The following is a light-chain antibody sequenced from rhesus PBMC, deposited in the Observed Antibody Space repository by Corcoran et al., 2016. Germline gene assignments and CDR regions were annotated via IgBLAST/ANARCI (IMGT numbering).Light chain of an antibody. V-gene: IGKV2-64*01. CDR3: GQCTHWPFT. CDR1: QSLVHSNGNTD. J-gene: IGKJ3*01. Sequence: DVVMTQSPLSLPITPGQPASISCRSSQSLVHSNGNTDLSWYQQKQGQPPKPLIYKVSNRDSGVPDRFSGRGAGTDFTLKISRVEAEDFGVYYCGQCTHWPFTFGPGTKLDLK. CDR2: KVS.